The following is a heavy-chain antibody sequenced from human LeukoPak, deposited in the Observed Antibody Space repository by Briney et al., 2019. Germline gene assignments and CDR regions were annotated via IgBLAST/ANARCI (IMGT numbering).Heavy chain of an antibody. Sequence: GGSLRLSCAASGFTFSSYAMSWVRQAPGKGLEWVPAISGSGGSTYYADSVKGRFTISRDNSKNTLYLQMNSLRAEDTAVYYCAKAIGKMYYFDYWGQGTLVTVSS. D-gene: IGHD1-1*01. J-gene: IGHJ4*02. V-gene: IGHV3-23*01. CDR1: GFTFSSYA. CDR3: AKAIGKMYYFDY. CDR2: ISGSGGST.